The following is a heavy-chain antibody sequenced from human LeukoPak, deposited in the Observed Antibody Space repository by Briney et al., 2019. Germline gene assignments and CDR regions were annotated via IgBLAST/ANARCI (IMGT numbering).Heavy chain of an antibody. Sequence: PGGSLRLSCAASGFSFSDYYMSWIRQAPGKGLEWLSYISNSDNTIYYADYVKGRFTISRDNAKNSLYLQMNSLRAEDTAVYYCARDRSPGGGATHFDNWGQGTLVTVSS. CDR2: ISNSDNTI. CDR3: ARDRSPGGGATHFDN. D-gene: IGHD1-26*01. J-gene: IGHJ4*02. CDR1: GFSFSDYY. V-gene: IGHV3-11*04.